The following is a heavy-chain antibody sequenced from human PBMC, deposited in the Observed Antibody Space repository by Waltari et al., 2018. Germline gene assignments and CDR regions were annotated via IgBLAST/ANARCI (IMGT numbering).Heavy chain of an antibody. D-gene: IGHD1-26*01. CDR3: ARTPWYSGSYYYFDY. V-gene: IGHV5-51*01. Sequence: EVQLVQSGAEVKRPGESLKISCTGSGYSFTSYWIGWVRQMPGKGLEWMGIIYPGDSDTRYSPSFQDQVTISADKSISTAYLQWSSLKASDTAMYYCARTPWYSGSYYYFDYWGQGTLVTVSS. CDR1: GYSFTSYW. CDR2: IYPGDSDT. J-gene: IGHJ4*02.